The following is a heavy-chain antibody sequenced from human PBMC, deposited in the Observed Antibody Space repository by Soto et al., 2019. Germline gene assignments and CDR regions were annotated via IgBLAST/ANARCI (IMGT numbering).Heavy chain of an antibody. CDR3: ARHYCGGGNCRYFDL. V-gene: IGHV4-59*08. CDR1: GGSIGIYF. J-gene: IGHJ2*01. CDR2: IYYSGDT. D-gene: IGHD2-15*01. Sequence: SETLSLSCTVAGGSIGIYFWSWIRQPPGKGLEWIGHIYYSGDTNYNPSLESRLTMSVDTSNNQFSLKLSSVTAADTAVYYCARHYCGGGNCRYFDLWGRGTLVTVSS.